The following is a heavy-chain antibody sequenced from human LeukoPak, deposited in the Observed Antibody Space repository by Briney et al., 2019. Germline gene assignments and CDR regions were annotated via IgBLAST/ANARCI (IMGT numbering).Heavy chain of an antibody. CDR3: ARVGLLPDYYYGMDV. V-gene: IGHV1-18*01. D-gene: IGHD2-15*01. Sequence: ASVKVSCKASGYTFTSYGISWVRQAPGQGLEWMGWISAYNGNTNYAQKLQGRVTMTTDTSTSTAYMELRSLRSDDTAVYYCARVGLLPDYYYGMDVWGQGTTVTVSS. CDR1: GYTFTSYG. J-gene: IGHJ6*02. CDR2: ISAYNGNT.